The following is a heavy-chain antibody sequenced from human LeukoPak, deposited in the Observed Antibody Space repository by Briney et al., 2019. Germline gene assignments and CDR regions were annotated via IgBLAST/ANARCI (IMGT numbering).Heavy chain of an antibody. V-gene: IGHV3-23*01. CDR1: GFTFRIYG. J-gene: IGHJ4*02. D-gene: IGHD3-10*01. Sequence: GGTLRLSCAASGFTFRIYGMRWVRQAPGPGLESGLGSGGRGGGTYYADSVNGGFTIYRGDPVHTPYLQKNRLCDEGRAVHFCSRGGVDYYGSETYYLMYYFDYWGQGALVSVSS. CDR2: SGGRGGGT. CDR3: SRGGVDYYGSETYYLMYYFDY.